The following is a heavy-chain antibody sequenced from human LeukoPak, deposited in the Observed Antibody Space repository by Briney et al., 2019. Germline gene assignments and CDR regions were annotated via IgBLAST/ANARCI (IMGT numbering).Heavy chain of an antibody. D-gene: IGHD4-11*01. Sequence: PGGSLRLSCAASGFTFSSYAMSWVRQASGKGLEWGSGLSASGGLTYYADSVKGRFTISRDNSKNTLYLQMNSLRADDTAVYYCAKGGSSYSEMDYWGQGTLVTVSS. CDR2: LSASGGLT. CDR3: AKGGSSYSEMDY. J-gene: IGHJ4*02. CDR1: GFTFSSYA. V-gene: IGHV3-23*01.